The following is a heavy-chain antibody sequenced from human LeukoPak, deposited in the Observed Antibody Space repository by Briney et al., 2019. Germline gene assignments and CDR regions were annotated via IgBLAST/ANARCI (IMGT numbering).Heavy chain of an antibody. D-gene: IGHD3-22*01. J-gene: IGHJ4*02. CDR3: ASSYYYDSSGYSLGC. V-gene: IGHV1-46*01. Sequence: GASVKVSCKASGYTFTSYYMHWVRQAPGQGLEWMGIINPSGGSTSYAQKFQGRVTMTRDTSTSTVYMELSSLRSEDTAVYYCASSYYYDSSGYSLGCWGQGTLVTVSS. CDR2: INPSGGST. CDR1: GYTFTSYY.